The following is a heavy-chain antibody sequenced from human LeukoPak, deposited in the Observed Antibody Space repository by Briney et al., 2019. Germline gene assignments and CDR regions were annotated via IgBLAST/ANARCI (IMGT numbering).Heavy chain of an antibody. D-gene: IGHD1-14*01. J-gene: IGHJ4*02. CDR3: ARVRVWSRRFDY. CDR1: GGSISSGGYY. CDR2: IYYSGST. Sequence: PSETLSLTCTVSGGSISSGGYYWSWIRQHPGKGLEWIGYIYYSGSTYYNPSLKSRVTISVDTSKNQFSLKLSSVTAADTAVYYCARVRVWSRRFDYWGQGTLVTVSS. V-gene: IGHV4-31*03.